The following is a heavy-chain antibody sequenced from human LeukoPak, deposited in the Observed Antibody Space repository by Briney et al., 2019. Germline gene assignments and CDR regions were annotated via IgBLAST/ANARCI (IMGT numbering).Heavy chain of an antibody. CDR3: AIGIAAVTNWFDP. Sequence: SETLSLTCAVYGGSFSGYYWSWIRQPPGKGLEWIGEINHSGSTNYNPSPKSRVTISVDTSKNQFSLKLSSVTAADTAVYYCAIGIAAVTNWFDPWGQGTLVTVSS. D-gene: IGHD6-13*01. CDR2: INHSGST. CDR1: GGSFSGYY. J-gene: IGHJ5*02. V-gene: IGHV4-34*01.